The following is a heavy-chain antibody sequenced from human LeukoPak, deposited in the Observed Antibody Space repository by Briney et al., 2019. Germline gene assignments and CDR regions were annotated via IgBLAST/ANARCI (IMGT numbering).Heavy chain of an antibody. Sequence: GGSLRLSCAASGFTFSDYYMSWIRQAPGKGLEWVSYISSSGSTIYYADSVKGRFTISRDNAKNSLYLQMNSLRAEDTAVYYCGGAPYSYDSSVYSDYWGQGPLVTVSS. D-gene: IGHD3-22*01. CDR2: ISSSGSTI. CDR1: GFTFSDYY. V-gene: IGHV3-11*01. CDR3: GGAPYSYDSSVYSDY. J-gene: IGHJ4*02.